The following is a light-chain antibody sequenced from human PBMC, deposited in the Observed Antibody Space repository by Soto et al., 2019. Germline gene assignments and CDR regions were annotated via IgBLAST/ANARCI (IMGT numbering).Light chain of an antibody. J-gene: IGKJ4*01. CDR1: QSVSSY. CDR3: QQRSNWLT. V-gene: IGKV3-11*01. Sequence: EIVLTQSPATLSLSPGERATLSCRASQSVSSYLAWYQQKPGQAPRLLIYDASNRATGIPARFSGSGPGTDFTLTISSLEPEDFAVYYCQQRSNWLTVGGGTKVDIK. CDR2: DAS.